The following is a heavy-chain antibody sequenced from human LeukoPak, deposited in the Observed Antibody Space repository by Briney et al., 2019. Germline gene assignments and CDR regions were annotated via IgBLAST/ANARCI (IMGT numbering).Heavy chain of an antibody. D-gene: IGHD3-10*01. CDR3: ARGLSVRSTMVRGVIIIQDY. V-gene: IGHV4-4*02. CDR2: IYHSGST. J-gene: IGHJ4*02. Sequence: SETLSLTCAVSGGSISSSNWWSWVRQPPGKGLEWIGEIYHSGSTNYNPSLKSRVTISVDKSKNQFSLKLSSVTAADTAVYYCARGLSVRSTMVRGVIIIQDYWGQGTLVTVSS. CDR1: GGSISSSNW.